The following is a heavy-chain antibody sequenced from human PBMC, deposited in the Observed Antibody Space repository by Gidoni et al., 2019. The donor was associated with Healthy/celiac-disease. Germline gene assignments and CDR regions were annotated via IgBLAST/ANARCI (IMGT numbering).Heavy chain of an antibody. Sequence: QVQLVPSGAEVKKPGSSVKVSCKASGGTFSSYAISWVRQAPGQGLAWMGGILPIFGTANYAKKFQGRVTITADESTSTAYMELSSLRSEDTAVYYCARDRDGQDSPEGMDVWGQGTTVTVSS. V-gene: IGHV1-69*01. CDR3: ARDRDGQDSPEGMDV. J-gene: IGHJ6*02. CDR2: ILPIFGTA. CDR1: GGTFSSYA.